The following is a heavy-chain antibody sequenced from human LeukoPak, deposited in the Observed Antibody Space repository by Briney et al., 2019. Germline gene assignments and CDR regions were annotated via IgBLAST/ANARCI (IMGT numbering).Heavy chain of an antibody. CDR2: IRGSGGST. J-gene: IGHJ4*02. Sequence: GGSLRLSCAASGFTFSSYGISWVRQAPGKGLEWGSAIRGSGGSTYYANSVKGRFTISRDNSKNTLYLQMSGLRADDTAVYYGAKALSGSAWDYWGQGTLVTVSS. V-gene: IGHV3-23*01. CDR1: GFTFSSYG. CDR3: AKALSGSAWDY. D-gene: IGHD1-26*01.